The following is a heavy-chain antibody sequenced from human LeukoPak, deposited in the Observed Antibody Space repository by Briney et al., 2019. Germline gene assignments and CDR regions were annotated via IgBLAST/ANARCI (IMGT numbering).Heavy chain of an antibody. CDR2: IYPGDSDT. D-gene: IGHD5-18*01. J-gene: IGHJ4*02. Sequence: GESLKISCKGSGYNFASYWIGWVRQMPGKGLEWMGIIYPGDSDTRYSPSFQGQVTISADKSISTAYLQWSSLQASDTATYYCARHPDTTVAFDYWGQGTLVTVSS. CDR1: GYNFASYW. CDR3: ARHPDTTVAFDY. V-gene: IGHV5-51*01.